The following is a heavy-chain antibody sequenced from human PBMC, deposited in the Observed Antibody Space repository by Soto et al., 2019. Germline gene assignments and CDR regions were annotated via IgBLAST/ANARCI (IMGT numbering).Heavy chain of an antibody. Sequence: SETLSLTCVVSGGSISNNNWWTWVRQPPGKGLEWIAEIYHSGATNYNPSLRSRVTLSVDKSNNQVSLRLNSVTAADTAVYYCAGRLIEDPEWFDPWGPGTLGT. CDR2: IYHSGAT. CDR3: AGRLIEDPEWFDP. J-gene: IGHJ5*02. CDR1: GGSISNNNW. V-gene: IGHV4-4*02. D-gene: IGHD3-16*01.